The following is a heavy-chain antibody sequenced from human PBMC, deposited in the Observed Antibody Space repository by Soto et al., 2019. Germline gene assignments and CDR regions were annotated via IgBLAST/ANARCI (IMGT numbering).Heavy chain of an antibody. CDR2: IWYVGSNK. V-gene: IGHV3-33*01. Sequence: QVQLVESGGGVVQRGRSLRLSCAASGFTFSSYGMHCVRQPPGTGLEWGAVIWYVGSNKYYADSVKGRFTISKDNSKNTLDMQMNSLRAEDTAVYYGAREDTTRRGFDYWGQETLVTVSS. CDR3: AREDTTRRGFDY. J-gene: IGHJ4*02. CDR1: GFTFSSYG. D-gene: IGHD1-26*01.